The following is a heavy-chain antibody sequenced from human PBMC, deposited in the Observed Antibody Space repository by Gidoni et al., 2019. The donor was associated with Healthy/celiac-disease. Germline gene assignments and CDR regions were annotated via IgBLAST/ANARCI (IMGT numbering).Heavy chain of an antibody. Sequence: QAPGQGLEWMGIINPSGGSTSYAQKFQGRVTMTRDTSTSTVYMELSSLRSEDTAVYYCARTYYYDSSGRNFVRNALDIWGHGTMVTVSS. CDR2: INPSGGST. D-gene: IGHD3-22*01. CDR3: ARTYYYDSSGRNFVRNALDI. V-gene: IGHV1-46*01. J-gene: IGHJ3*02.